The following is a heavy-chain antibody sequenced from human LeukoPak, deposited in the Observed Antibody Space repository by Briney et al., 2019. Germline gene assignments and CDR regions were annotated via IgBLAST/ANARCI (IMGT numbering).Heavy chain of an antibody. CDR2: IYTSGST. CDR1: GGSISSYY. Sequence: SETLSLTCTVSGGSISSYYWSWIRQPPGKGLEGIGYIYTSGSTNYNPSLKSRVTISVDTSKNQFSLKLSSVTAADTAVYYCAREGDYYDSSGYWSHDAFDIWGQGTMVTVSS. V-gene: IGHV4-4*09. CDR3: AREGDYYDSSGYWSHDAFDI. J-gene: IGHJ3*02. D-gene: IGHD3-22*01.